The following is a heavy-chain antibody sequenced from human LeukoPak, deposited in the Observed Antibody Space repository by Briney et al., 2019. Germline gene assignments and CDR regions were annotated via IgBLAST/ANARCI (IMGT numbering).Heavy chain of an antibody. J-gene: IGHJ4*02. V-gene: IGHV1-46*01. Sequence: GASVKVSCKASGYTFTSYYMHWVRQAPGQGLEWMGIINPSGGSTSYAQKFQGRVTMTRDTSTSTVYMELSSLRSEDTAVYYCARGGEITMIVVPFDYWGQGTLVIVSS. CDR3: ARGGEITMIVVPFDY. CDR2: INPSGGST. D-gene: IGHD3-22*01. CDR1: GYTFTSYY.